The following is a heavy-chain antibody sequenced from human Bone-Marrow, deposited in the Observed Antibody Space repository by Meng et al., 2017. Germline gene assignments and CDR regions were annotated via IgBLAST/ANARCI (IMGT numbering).Heavy chain of an antibody. CDR2: ISRSSSYI. J-gene: IGHJ5*02. D-gene: IGHD6-13*01. Sequence: ACGFTFSSYSMNWVRQAPGKGLEWVSSISRSSSYIYYADSVKGRFTISRDNAKNSLYLQMNSLRAEDTAVYYCARVSLAAAGTFWFDPWGQGTLVTVSS. CDR3: ARVSLAAAGTFWFDP. CDR1: GFTFSSYS. V-gene: IGHV3-21*01.